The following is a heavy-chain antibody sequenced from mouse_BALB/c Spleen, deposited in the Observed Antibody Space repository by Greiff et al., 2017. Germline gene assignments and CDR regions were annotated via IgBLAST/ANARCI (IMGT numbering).Heavy chain of an antibody. V-gene: IGHV5-9-4*01. D-gene: IGHD2-3*01. Sequence: EVQLVESGGGLVKPGGSLKLSCAASGFTFSSYAMSWVRQSPEKRLEWVAEISSGGSYTYYPDTVTGRFTISRDNAKNTLYLEMSSLRSEDTAMYYCARRDDGYYGSYWGQGTLVTVSA. CDR2: ISSGGSYT. CDR1: GFTFSSYA. CDR3: ARRDDGYYGSY. J-gene: IGHJ3*01.